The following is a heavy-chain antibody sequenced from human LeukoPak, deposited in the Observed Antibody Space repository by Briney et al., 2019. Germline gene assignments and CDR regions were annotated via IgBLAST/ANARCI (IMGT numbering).Heavy chain of an antibody. D-gene: IGHD3-22*01. J-gene: IGHJ3*02. CDR1: GFTFSSYG. V-gene: IGHV3-30*02. CDR2: IRYDGSNK. Sequence: GGSLRLSCAASGFTFSSYGMRWVRQAPGKGLEWVAFIRYDGSNKYYADSVKGRFTISRDNSKNTLYLQMNSLRAEDTAVYYCAKPSYDSSGYYFDAFDIWGQGTMVTVSS. CDR3: AKPSYDSSGYYFDAFDI.